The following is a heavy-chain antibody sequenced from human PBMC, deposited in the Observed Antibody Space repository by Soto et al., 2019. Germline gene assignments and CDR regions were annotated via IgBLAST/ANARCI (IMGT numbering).Heavy chain of an antibody. CDR2: ISYDGSNK. V-gene: IGHV3-30-3*01. D-gene: IGHD3-10*01. J-gene: IGHJ6*02. CDR3: AREYGSGSYYNVPYYYYYGMDV. CDR1: GFTFSSYA. Sequence: GGSLRLSCAASGFTFSSYAMHWVRQAPGKGLEWVAVISYDGSNKYYADSVKGRFTISRDNSKNTLYLQMNSLRAEDTAVYYCAREYGSGSYYNVPYYYYYGMDVWGQGTTVTAP.